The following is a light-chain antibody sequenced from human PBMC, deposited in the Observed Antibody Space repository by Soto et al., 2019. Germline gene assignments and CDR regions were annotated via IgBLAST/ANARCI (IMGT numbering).Light chain of an antibody. V-gene: IGKV1-5*01. CDR2: DAS. J-gene: IGKJ1*01. Sequence: DIQMTQSPSTLSASVGDRVTITCRASQTMSNWLAWYQQKPGEAPKLLIYDASSLESGVPPRFSGSGSGTEFTLTIISLQHDDFATYYCQQYNTYSRTFGQGTKVEIQ. CDR3: QQYNTYSRT. CDR1: QTMSNW.